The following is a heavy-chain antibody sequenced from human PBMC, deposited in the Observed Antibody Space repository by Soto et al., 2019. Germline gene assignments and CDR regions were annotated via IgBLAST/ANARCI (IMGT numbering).Heavy chain of an antibody. CDR2: IIDSGGST. CDR1: GFTFSSYA. J-gene: IGHJ6*02. V-gene: IGHV3-23*01. Sequence: GGSLRLSCAASGFTFSSYAMSWVRQAPGKGLEWVSAIIDSGGSTYYADSVKGRFTISRDNSKSTLYLQMNSLRAEDTALYYCAKGRSYYYYYGVDAWGQGTTVTVSS. CDR3: AKGRSYYYYYGVDA.